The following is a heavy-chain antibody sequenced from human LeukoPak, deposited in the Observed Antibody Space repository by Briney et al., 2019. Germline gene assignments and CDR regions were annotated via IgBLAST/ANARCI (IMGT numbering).Heavy chain of an antibody. V-gene: IGHV4-4*07. CDR2: IYTSGST. J-gene: IGHJ6*03. CDR1: GGSISSYY. D-gene: IGHD2-8*01. Sequence: SETLSLTCTVSGGSISSYYWSWIRQPAGKGLEWIGRIYTSGSTNYNPSLKSRVTMSVDTSKNQFSLKLSSVTAADTAVYYCARIGIVLPDYYYYYMDVWGKGTTVTVSS. CDR3: ARIGIVLPDYYYYYMDV.